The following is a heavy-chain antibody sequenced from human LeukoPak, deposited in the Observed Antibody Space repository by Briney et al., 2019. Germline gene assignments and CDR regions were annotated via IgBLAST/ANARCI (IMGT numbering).Heavy chain of an antibody. CDR2: IYYSGST. V-gene: IGHV4-59*01. Sequence: SETLSLTCTVSGGSISSYYWSWIRQPPGKGLEWIGYIYYSGSTNYNPSLKSRVTISVDTSKNQFSLKLSSVTAADTAVYYCARGGSLIGTVASWSPFDYWGQGTLVTVSS. D-gene: IGHD1-26*01. CDR1: GGSISSYY. CDR3: ARGGSLIGTVASWSPFDY. J-gene: IGHJ4*02.